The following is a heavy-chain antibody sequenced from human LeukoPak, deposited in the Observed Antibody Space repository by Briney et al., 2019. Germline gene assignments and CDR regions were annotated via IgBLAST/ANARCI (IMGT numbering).Heavy chain of an antibody. Sequence: SETLSLTCIVSGGSIGSYYWSWIRQPAGKGLEWIGRIYTSGRTNYSPSLKSRVSMSVDTSKNQSPLKLSSVTAADTAVYYCARHGGFSYGFLNDAFDIWGQGTMVTVSS. D-gene: IGHD5-18*01. CDR2: IYTSGRT. CDR1: GGSIGSYY. V-gene: IGHV4-4*07. J-gene: IGHJ3*02. CDR3: ARHGGFSYGFLNDAFDI.